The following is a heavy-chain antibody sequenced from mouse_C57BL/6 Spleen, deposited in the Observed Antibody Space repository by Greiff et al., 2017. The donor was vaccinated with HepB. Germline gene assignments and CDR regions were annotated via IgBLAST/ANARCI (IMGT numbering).Heavy chain of an antibody. CDR2: INYDGSST. V-gene: IGHV5-16*01. CDR1: GFTFSDYY. CDR3: ARVRDYYAMDY. Sequence: DVKLVESEGGLVQPGSSMKLSCTASGFTFSDYYMAWVRQVPEKGLEWVANINYDGSSTYYLDSLKSRFIISRDNAKNILYLQMSSLKSEDTATYYCARVRDYYAMDYWGQGTSVTVSS. J-gene: IGHJ4*01.